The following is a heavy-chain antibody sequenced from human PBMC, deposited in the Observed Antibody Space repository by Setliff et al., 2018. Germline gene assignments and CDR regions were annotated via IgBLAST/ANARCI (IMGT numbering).Heavy chain of an antibody. CDR1: GGSIGSGSHY. CDR2: IYTDGTT. D-gene: IGHD2-8*01. V-gene: IGHV4-61*02. CDR3: AKEHVVISFVTNTHHHYGMDV. J-gene: IGHJ6*02. Sequence: SETLSLTCAVSGGSIGSGSHYWSWIRQPAGKGLEWVGRIYTDGTTNYNPSLKSRVSISADTSMNHFSLRMTSVSAADTAVYYCAKEHVVISFVTNTHHHYGMDVWGQGTTVTVSS.